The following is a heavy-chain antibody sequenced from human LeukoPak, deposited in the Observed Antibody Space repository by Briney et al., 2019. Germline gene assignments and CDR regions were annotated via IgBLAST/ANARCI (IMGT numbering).Heavy chain of an antibody. CDR1: GFTFSSYA. D-gene: IGHD3-9*01. J-gene: IGHJ6*03. Sequence: PGGSLRLSCAASGFTFSSYAMSWVRQAPGKGLEWVSAISGSGGSTYYADSVKGRFTISRDNAKNSLYLQMNSLRAEDTAVYYCARDGYDILTGYYYYYYMDVWGKGTTVTISS. CDR2: ISGSGGST. CDR3: ARDGYDILTGYYYYYYMDV. V-gene: IGHV3-23*01.